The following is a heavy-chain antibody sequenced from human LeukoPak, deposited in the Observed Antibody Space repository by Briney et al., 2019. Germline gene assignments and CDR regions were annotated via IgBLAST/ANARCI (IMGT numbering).Heavy chain of an antibody. CDR2: INPNNGGT. Sequence: ASVKVSCKASGYTFTGYYIHWVRQAPGQGLEWMGWINPNNGGTDYAQKFQGRVTMTRDTSISTAYMELSRLRSDDTAVYYCARDVYYGSGSKDYWGREPWSPSPQ. CDR3: ARDVYYGSGSKDY. J-gene: IGHJ4*02. CDR1: GYTFTGYY. V-gene: IGHV1-2*02. D-gene: IGHD3-10*01.